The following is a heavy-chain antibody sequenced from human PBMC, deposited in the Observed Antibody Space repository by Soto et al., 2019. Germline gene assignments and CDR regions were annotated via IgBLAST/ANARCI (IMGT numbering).Heavy chain of an antibody. CDR3: ARVLKPDYYYYYYMDV. CDR2: IYYSGST. J-gene: IGHJ6*03. V-gene: IGHV4-39*01. Sequence: SETLSLTCTVSGGSISSSSYYWGWIRQPPGKGLEWIGSIYYSGSTYYNPSLKSRVTISVDTSKNQFSLKLSSVTAADTAVYYCARVLKPDYYYYYYMDVWGKGTTGTVSS. CDR1: GGSISSSSYY.